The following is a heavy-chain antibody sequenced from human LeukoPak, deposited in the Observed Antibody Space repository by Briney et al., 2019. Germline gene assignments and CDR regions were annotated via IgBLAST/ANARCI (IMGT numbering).Heavy chain of an antibody. D-gene: IGHD1-14*01. CDR3: AGHHPRNTVDF. J-gene: IGHJ4*02. CDR2: IYTSGST. Sequence: TSETLSLTCTVSGGSISSYYWSWIRQPAGKGLEWIGRIYTSGSTNYNPSLKSRVTMSVDTSKNQFSLKLSSVTAADTAVYYCAGHHPRNTVDFWGQGTLVTVSS. CDR1: GGSISSYY. V-gene: IGHV4-4*07.